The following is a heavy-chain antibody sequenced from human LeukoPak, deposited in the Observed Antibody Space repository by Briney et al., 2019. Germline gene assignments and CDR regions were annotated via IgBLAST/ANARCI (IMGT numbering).Heavy chain of an antibody. CDR2: IYPGDSDT. Sequence: GEALKISCKGSGYSFTSYWIGWVRQRPGKGLEGMGIIYPGDSDTRYSPSFQGQVTISADKSISTAYLQWSSLKASDTAMYYCARLCTVTSCNWFDPWGQGTLVTVSS. CDR1: GYSFTSYW. CDR3: ARLCTVTSCNWFDP. V-gene: IGHV5-51*01. D-gene: IGHD4-17*01. J-gene: IGHJ5*02.